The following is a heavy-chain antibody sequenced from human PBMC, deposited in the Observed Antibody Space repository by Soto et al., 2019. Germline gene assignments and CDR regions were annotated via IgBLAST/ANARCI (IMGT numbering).Heavy chain of an antibody. D-gene: IGHD3-10*01. V-gene: IGHV4-59*01. CDR3: ATRFYSSGALFDN. CDR1: GGSISNYY. CDR2: IYNSGST. Sequence: PSETLSLTCSVSGGSISNYYCSWIRQTPGKGLEYIGFIYNSGSTYNPSLKSRVTISIDTSKSQFSLKLTSVTAADTAIYYCATRFYSSGALFDNWGQGILVTVSS. J-gene: IGHJ4*02.